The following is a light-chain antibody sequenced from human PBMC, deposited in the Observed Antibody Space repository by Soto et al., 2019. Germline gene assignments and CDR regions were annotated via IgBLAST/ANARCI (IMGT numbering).Light chain of an antibody. V-gene: IGKV3-15*01. CDR3: QQYNNWPRT. J-gene: IGKJ2*02. Sequence: EIVMTQSSATLSVSPGERATLSCRASQSVSSNLAWYQQKPGQAPRLLIYGASTRATGIPARFSGSGSGTAFTLTISSLQPEDFAVYYCQQYNNWPRTFGQGTKLEIK. CDR2: GAS. CDR1: QSVSSN.